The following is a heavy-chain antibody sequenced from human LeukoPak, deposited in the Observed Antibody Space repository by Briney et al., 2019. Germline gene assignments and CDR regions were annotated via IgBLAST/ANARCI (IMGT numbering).Heavy chain of an antibody. D-gene: IGHD1-26*01. Sequence: GASVKVSCKASGYTFTSYYMHWVRQAPGQGLEGMGIINPSGGSTSYAQKFQGRVTMTRDTSTSTVYMELSSLRSEDTAVYYCARTDSGEDWFDPWGQGTLVTVSS. J-gene: IGHJ5*02. V-gene: IGHV1-46*01. CDR1: GYTFTSYY. CDR2: INPSGGST. CDR3: ARTDSGEDWFDP.